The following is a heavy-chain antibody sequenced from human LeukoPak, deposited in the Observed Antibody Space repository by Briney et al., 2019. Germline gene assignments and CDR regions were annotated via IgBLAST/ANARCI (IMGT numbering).Heavy chain of an antibody. CDR2: IKEDGSEK. J-gene: IGHJ4*02. Sequence: PGGSLRLSCVASGFTFSNYWMSWVRQAPGKGLECVANIKEDGSEKYYVDSVKGRFTISRDNAKNSLYLQMNSLRAEDTAVYYCARDRAHYYDSSGYYYRNLDYWGQGTLVTVSS. CDR1: GFTFSNYW. V-gene: IGHV3-7*03. CDR3: ARDRAHYYDSSGYYYRNLDY. D-gene: IGHD3-22*01.